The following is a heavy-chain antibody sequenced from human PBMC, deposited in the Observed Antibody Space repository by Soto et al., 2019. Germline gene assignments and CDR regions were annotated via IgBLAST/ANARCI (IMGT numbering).Heavy chain of an antibody. V-gene: IGHV1-18*01. D-gene: IGHD6-19*01. J-gene: IGHJ5*02. Sequence: GASVKVSCKASGYTFTSYGISWVRQAPGRGLEWMGWISAYNGNTNYAQKLQGRVTMTTDTSTSTAYMELRSLRSDDTAVYYCAREWAIAVAGTPECWFDPWGQGTLVTVSS. CDR3: AREWAIAVAGTPECWFDP. CDR1: GYTFTSYG. CDR2: ISAYNGNT.